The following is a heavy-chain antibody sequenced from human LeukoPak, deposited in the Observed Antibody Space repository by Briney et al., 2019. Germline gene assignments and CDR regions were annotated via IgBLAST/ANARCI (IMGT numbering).Heavy chain of an antibody. D-gene: IGHD3-9*01. CDR3: ARVGDYDILTGYAGDGMDV. Sequence: SETLSLTCTVSGGSISSYYWSWIRQPPGKGLEWIGYIYYSGSTNYNPSLKSRVTISVDTSKNQFSLKLSSVTAADTAVYYCARVGDYDILTGYAGDGMDVWGQGTTVTVSS. J-gene: IGHJ6*02. V-gene: IGHV4-59*01. CDR2: IYYSGST. CDR1: GGSISSYY.